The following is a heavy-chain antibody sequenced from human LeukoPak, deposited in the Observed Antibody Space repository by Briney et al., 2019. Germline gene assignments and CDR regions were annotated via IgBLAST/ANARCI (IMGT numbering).Heavy chain of an antibody. CDR2: IRSKTDGGTT. CDR3: TTEEIYSGSFNFDY. J-gene: IGHJ4*02. Sequence: PGRSLRLSCTASGFTFGDYAMSWFRQAPGKGLEWVGFIRSKTDGGTTDYAAPVKGRFTISRDDSKNTLYLQMNSLKTEDTAVYYCTTEEIYSGSFNFDYWGQGTLVTVSS. CDR1: GFTFGDYA. D-gene: IGHD1-26*01. V-gene: IGHV3-49*03.